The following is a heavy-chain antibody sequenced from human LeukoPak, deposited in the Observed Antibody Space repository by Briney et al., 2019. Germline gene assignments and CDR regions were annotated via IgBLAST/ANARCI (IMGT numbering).Heavy chain of an antibody. CDR3: ARGPYRSSFDY. J-gene: IGHJ4*02. Sequence: ASVKLSCKASGYTFTGYYMHWVRQPPGQGLERMGWINPNSGGTNYAQKFQGRVTMTRETAISTAYRELSRLRSDDTAVYYYARGPYRSSFDYWGQGTLVTVSS. CDR2: INPNSGGT. CDR1: GYTFTGYY. D-gene: IGHD6-13*01. V-gene: IGHV1-2*02.